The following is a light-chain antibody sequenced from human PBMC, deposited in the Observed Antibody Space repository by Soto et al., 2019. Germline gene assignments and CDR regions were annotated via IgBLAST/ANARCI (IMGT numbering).Light chain of an antibody. V-gene: IGLV2-11*01. CDR2: DVS. CDR3: CSYAGIYTFYV. Sequence: QSALTQPRSVSGSPGQSVTISCTGTSSDVGGYNYVSWYQQHPGKAPKLMIYDVSKRPSGFPDRFSGSKSGNTASLTISGLQAEDEADYYCCSYAGIYTFYVFGTGTKLTVL. CDR1: SSDVGGYNY. J-gene: IGLJ1*01.